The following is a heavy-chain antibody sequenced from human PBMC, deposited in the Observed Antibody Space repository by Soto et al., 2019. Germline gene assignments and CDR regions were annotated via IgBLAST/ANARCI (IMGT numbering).Heavy chain of an antibody. CDR2: ISAYNGNT. V-gene: IGHV1-18*04. CDR1: GYTFTSYG. D-gene: IGHD3-22*01. J-gene: IGHJ4*02. CDR3: ATSLRAYYDSSGYPLFDY. Sequence: ASVRVSCKASGYTFTSYGISWVRQAPGQGLEWMGWISAYNGNTNYAQKLQGRVTMTTDTSTSTAYMELRSLRSDDTAVYYCATSLRAYYDSSGYPLFDYWGQGTLVTVSS.